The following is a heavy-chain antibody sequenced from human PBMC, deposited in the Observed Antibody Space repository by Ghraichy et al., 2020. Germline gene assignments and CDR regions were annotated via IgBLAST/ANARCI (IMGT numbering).Heavy chain of an antibody. CDR3: ARGYCSSTSCYRNYYYGMDV. CDR2: IIPIFGTA. D-gene: IGHD2-2*02. V-gene: IGHV1-69*06. CDR1: GGTFSSYA. J-gene: IGHJ6*02. Sequence: SVKVSCKASGGTFSSYAISWVRRAPGQGLEWMGGIIPIFGTANYAQKFQGRVTITADKSTSTAYMELSSLRSEDTAVYYCARGYCSSTSCYRNYYYGMDVWGQGTTVTVSS.